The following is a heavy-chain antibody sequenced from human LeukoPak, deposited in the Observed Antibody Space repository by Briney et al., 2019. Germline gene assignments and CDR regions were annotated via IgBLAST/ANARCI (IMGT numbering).Heavy chain of an antibody. CDR1: GGSFSGYY. V-gene: IGHV4-34*01. J-gene: IGHJ6*02. CDR3: ARVNYYDSSGYYYYYYGMDV. CDR2: INHSGGT. Sequence: SETLSLTCAVYGGSFSGYYWSWIRQPPGKGLEWIGEINHSGGTNYNPSLKSRVTISVDTSKNQFSLKLSSVTAADTAVYYCARVNYYDSSGYYYYYYGMDVWGQGTTVTVSS. D-gene: IGHD3-22*01.